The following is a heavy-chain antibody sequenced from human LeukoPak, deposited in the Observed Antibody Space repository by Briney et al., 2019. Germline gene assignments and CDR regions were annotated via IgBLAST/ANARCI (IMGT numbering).Heavy chain of an antibody. Sequence: GGSLKLSCAASGFTFSSYWMHWVRQAPGKGLVRVSRINGDGSSTSYADSVKGRFTISRDNAKNTLYLQMNSLRAEDTAVYYCARAGNSTSRRYFDYWGQGTLVTVSS. CDR3: ARAGNSTSRRYFDY. V-gene: IGHV3-74*01. CDR2: INGDGSST. CDR1: GFTFSSYW. J-gene: IGHJ4*02. D-gene: IGHD6-6*01.